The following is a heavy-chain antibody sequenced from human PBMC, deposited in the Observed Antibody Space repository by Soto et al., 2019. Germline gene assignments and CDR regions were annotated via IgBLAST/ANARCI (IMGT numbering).Heavy chain of an antibody. CDR2: ISSNGGST. CDR1: GFTFSSYA. J-gene: IGHJ4*02. Sequence: GGSLRLSCAASGFTFSSYAMHWVRQAPGKGLEYVSAISSNGGSTYYADSVKGRFTISRDDAKNSLYLQMNSLRAEDTGVYYCARDLGVALATLTLDFWGQGTLVTVSS. CDR3: ARDLGVALATLTLDF. V-gene: IGHV3-64*04. D-gene: IGHD2-15*01.